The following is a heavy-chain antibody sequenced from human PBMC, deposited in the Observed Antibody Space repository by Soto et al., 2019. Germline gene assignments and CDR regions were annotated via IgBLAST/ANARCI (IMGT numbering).Heavy chain of an antibody. J-gene: IGHJ6*02. CDR2: IIPIFATA. CDR3: AWAERPATEAGVTTFYYYGLDV. D-gene: IGHD4-4*01. Sequence: GASVKVSCKASGGTFGRYAISWVRQAPGQGLDWMGGIIPIFATANYAQKFQGRVTITADESTSTVYMELSSLRSEDTAVYYCAWAERPATEAGVTTFYYYGLDVWGQGTTVTVSS. CDR1: GGTFGRYA. V-gene: IGHV1-69*13.